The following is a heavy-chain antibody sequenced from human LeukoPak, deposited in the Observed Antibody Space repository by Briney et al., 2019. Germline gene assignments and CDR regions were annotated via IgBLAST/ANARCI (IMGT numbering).Heavy chain of an antibody. CDR2: IIPIFGTA. Sequence: SVKVSCKASGGTFSSYAISWVRQAPGQGLEWMGGIIPIFGTANYAQKFQGRVTITADESTSTAYMELSSLRSEDTAVYYCARGPPSGGYRPEYFQHWGQGTLVTVSS. CDR1: GGTFSSYA. J-gene: IGHJ1*01. D-gene: IGHD1-26*01. V-gene: IGHV1-69*01. CDR3: ARGPPSGGYRPEYFQH.